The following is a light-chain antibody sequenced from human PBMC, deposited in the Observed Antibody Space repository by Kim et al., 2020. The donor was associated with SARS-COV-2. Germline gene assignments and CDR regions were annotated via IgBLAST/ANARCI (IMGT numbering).Light chain of an antibody. CDR1: TGPVTSAYW. CDR3: LLFYSGSWV. J-gene: IGLJ3*02. V-gene: IGLV7-43*01. CDR2: DVN. Sequence: QAVVTQEPSLTVSPGGTVTLTCASSTGPVTSAYWPNWFHLKPGQPPRSLIYDVNSRHSWTPARFSGSLLGGKAALTVSGVQPEDEADDYCLLFYSGSWVFCGGTKLTVL.